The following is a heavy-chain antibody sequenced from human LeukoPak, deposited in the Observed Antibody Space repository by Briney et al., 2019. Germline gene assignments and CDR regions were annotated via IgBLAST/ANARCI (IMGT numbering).Heavy chain of an antibody. CDR2: IYSGGST. V-gene: IGHV3-53*01. CDR1: GFTVSSNY. CDR3: ARAHGIITMVRGVITGVPAYMDV. J-gene: IGHJ6*02. D-gene: IGHD3-10*01. Sequence: GGSLRLSCAASGFTVSSNYMSWVRQAPGKGLEWVSVIYSGGSTYYADSVKGRFTISRDNSKNTLYLQMNSLRAEDTAVYYCARAHGIITMVRGVITGVPAYMDVWGQGTTVTVSS.